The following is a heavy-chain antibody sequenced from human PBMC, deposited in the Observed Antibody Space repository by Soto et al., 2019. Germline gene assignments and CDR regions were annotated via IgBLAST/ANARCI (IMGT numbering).Heavy chain of an antibody. D-gene: IGHD3-3*01. V-gene: IGHV4-59*01. CDR3: ARARSTIFGVVIIPTDLEGHYYYMDV. CDR1: GGSISSYY. J-gene: IGHJ6*03. CDR2: IYYSGST. Sequence: SATLSLTCTVSGGSISSYYWSWIRQPPGKGLEWIGYIYYSGSTNYNPSLKSRVTISVDTSKNQFSLKLSSVTAADTAVYYCARARSTIFGVVIIPTDLEGHYYYMDVWGKGTAVTVSS.